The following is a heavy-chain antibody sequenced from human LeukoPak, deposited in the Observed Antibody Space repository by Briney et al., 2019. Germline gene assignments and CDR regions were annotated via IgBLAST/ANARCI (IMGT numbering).Heavy chain of an antibody. CDR3: ARRAAAGTGGFDY. CDR1: GDRFTNYW. Sequence: GESLKISCKGSGDRFTNYWIGWVRQMPGKGLEWMGIIYPGDSDTRYSPSFQSQVTISADKSINTAYLQWSSVKASDTAMYYCARRAAAGTGGFDYWGQGTLVTVSS. CDR2: IYPGDSDT. D-gene: IGHD6-13*01. J-gene: IGHJ4*02. V-gene: IGHV5-51*01.